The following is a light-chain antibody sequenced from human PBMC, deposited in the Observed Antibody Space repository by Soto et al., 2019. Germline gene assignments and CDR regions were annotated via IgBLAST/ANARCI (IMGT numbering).Light chain of an antibody. Sequence: AVQMTQSPSSLSASVGDRVTITCRASRGIERDLAWYQQKPGAAPKLLIFAASRLESGVPSRFSGSGSGTDFTLTISSLQPEDFATYYCFQESFYPRTFGQGTKVEV. J-gene: IGKJ1*01. CDR3: FQESFYPRT. CDR2: AAS. V-gene: IGKV1-6*01. CDR1: RGIERD.